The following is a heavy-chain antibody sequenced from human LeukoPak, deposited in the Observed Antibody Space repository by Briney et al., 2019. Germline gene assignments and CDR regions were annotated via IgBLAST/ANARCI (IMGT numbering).Heavy chain of an antibody. Sequence: PGGSLRLSCATSGFTFSSYAMSWVRQAPGKGLEWVSSISGRGVNTHYADSVKGRFTISGDYSKNTLNLQMNSLRAEDTAVYYCAKSGRVFDTSGYYWFPNWGQGILVTVSS. CDR3: AKSGRVFDTSGYYWFPN. D-gene: IGHD3-22*01. J-gene: IGHJ4*02. V-gene: IGHV3-23*01. CDR1: GFTFSSYA. CDR2: ISGRGVNT.